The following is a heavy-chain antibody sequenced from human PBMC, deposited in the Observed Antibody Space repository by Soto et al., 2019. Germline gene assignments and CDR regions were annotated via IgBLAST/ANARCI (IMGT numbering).Heavy chain of an antibody. CDR1: GFTFGDYA. J-gene: IGHJ3*02. CDR3: TRGPPHDYGDFDAFDI. V-gene: IGHV3-49*03. CDR2: IRSKAYGGTT. Sequence: GGSLRLSCTASGFTFGDYAMSWFRQAPGKGLEWVGFIRSKAYGGTTEYAASVKGRFTISRDDSKSIAYLQMNSLKTEDTAVYYCTRGPPHDYGDFDAFDIWGQGTMVNVSS. D-gene: IGHD4-17*01.